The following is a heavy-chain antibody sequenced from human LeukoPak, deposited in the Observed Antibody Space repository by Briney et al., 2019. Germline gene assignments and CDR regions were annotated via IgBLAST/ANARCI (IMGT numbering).Heavy chain of an antibody. CDR2: ISAYNGNT. J-gene: IGHJ4*02. Sequence: ASVKVSCKASGYTFTSYGISWVRQAPGQGLEWMGWISAYNGNTNYAQKLQGRVTMTTDTSTSTAYMELSSLRSEDTAVYYCASIHYDFWSGYLNYWGQGTLVTVSS. V-gene: IGHV1-18*01. D-gene: IGHD3-3*01. CDR1: GYTFTSYG. CDR3: ASIHYDFWSGYLNY.